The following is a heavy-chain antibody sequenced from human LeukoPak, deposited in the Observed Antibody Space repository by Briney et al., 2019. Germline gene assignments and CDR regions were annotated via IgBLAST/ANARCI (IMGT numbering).Heavy chain of an antibody. CDR2: ISHAGST. Sequence: PSETLSLTCTVSGDSISSSNWWNWVRQPPGKGLDWIGEISHAGSTKSNPTLKNRVTLSKDNSKNQFSLVLNSVTAADTAVYYCARTGYGSSASCSVVKQWLVRVYFDYWGQGTLVTVSS. J-gene: IGHJ4*02. V-gene: IGHV4-4*02. D-gene: IGHD2-2*01. CDR3: ARTGYGSSASCSVVKQWLVRVYFDY. CDR1: GDSISSSNW.